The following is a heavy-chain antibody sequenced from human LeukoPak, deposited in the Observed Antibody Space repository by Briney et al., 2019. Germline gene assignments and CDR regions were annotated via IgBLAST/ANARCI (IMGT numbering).Heavy chain of an antibody. CDR1: AFTFSSYA. J-gene: IGHJ4*02. CDR3: ARDSPYGDYVPYFDY. Sequence: GRSLRLSCAASAFTFSSYAMHWVRQAPGKGLEWVAVISYDGSNKYYADSVKGRFTISRDNSKNTLYLRMNSLRAEDTAVYYCARDSPYGDYVPYFDYWGQGTLVTVSS. CDR2: ISYDGSNK. D-gene: IGHD4-17*01. V-gene: IGHV3-30-3*01.